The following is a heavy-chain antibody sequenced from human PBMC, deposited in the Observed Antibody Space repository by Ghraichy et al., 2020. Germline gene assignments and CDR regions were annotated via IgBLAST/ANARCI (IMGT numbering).Heavy chain of an antibody. V-gene: IGHV3-7*03. D-gene: IGHD3-10*01. J-gene: IGHJ4*02. Sequence: GGSLRLSCAASGFTFTSYWMSWVRQAPGKGLEWVANIKEDGSEKYYVDSVKGRFTISRDNAKNSLYLQMNSLRAEDTAVYYCARRGTYYYVSGTSWYFDYWGQGTLVTVSS. CDR3: ARRGTYYYVSGTSWYFDY. CDR2: IKEDGSEK. CDR1: GFTFTSYW.